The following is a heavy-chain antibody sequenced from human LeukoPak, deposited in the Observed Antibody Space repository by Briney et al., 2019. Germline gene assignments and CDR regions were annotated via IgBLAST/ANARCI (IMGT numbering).Heavy chain of an antibody. J-gene: IGHJ4*02. CDR3: ARVGDYYDSEGLDY. CDR1: TFTLSSNY. D-gene: IGHD3-22*01. Sequence: GGSLRLSCALSTFTLSSNYMSWVRQAPGEGLEWVSVIYSGGSTYYADSVKGRVAISRDNSKNTLYLQMNSLRAEDTAVYYCARVGDYYDSEGLDYWGQGTLVTVSS. V-gene: IGHV3-53*01. CDR2: IYSGGST.